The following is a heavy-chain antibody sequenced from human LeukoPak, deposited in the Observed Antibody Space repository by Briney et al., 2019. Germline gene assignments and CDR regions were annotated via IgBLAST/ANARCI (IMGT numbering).Heavy chain of an antibody. Sequence: GGSLRLSCAASGFTFSNAWMSWVRQAPGKGLEWVGRIKSKTDGGTTDYAAPVKGRFTISRDDSKNTLYLQMNSLKTEDTAVYYCTTDLAHDFWSGYYPAWFDPWGQGTLVTVSS. V-gene: IGHV3-15*01. CDR1: GFTFSNAW. D-gene: IGHD3-3*01. J-gene: IGHJ5*02. CDR2: IKSKTDGGTT. CDR3: TTDLAHDFWSGYYPAWFDP.